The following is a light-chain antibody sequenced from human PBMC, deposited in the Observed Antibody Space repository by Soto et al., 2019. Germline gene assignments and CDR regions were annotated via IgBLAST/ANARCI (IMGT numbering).Light chain of an antibody. Sequence: ETVMTQSPATLSVSPGERATLSCRASQSVSSNLAWYQQKPGQAPRLLIYGASTRATGIPARFSGSGSGTEFTLTISSLQSEDFAVYHCQQYNNWPGTFGQGTKVEIK. V-gene: IGKV3-15*01. J-gene: IGKJ1*01. CDR1: QSVSSN. CDR3: QQYNNWPGT. CDR2: GAS.